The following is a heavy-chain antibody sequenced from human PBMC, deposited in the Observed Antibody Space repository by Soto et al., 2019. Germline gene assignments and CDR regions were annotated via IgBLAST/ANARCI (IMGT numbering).Heavy chain of an antibody. Sequence: GGSLRLSCAASGFTFRSNWMSWVRQAPGKGLEWVANIKQDGSEKYYVDSVKGRFTISRDNAKNSLYLQMNSLRAEDTAVYYCATSGGGWLQPPVWGQGTLVTVSS. V-gene: IGHV3-7*03. D-gene: IGHD5-12*01. J-gene: IGHJ4*02. CDR3: ATSGGGWLQPPV. CDR1: GFTFRSNW. CDR2: IKQDGSEK.